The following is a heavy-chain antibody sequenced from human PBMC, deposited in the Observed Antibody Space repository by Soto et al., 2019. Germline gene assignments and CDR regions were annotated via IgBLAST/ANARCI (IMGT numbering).Heavy chain of an antibody. D-gene: IGHD3-22*01. Sequence: EVHLVESGGGLVKPGGSLRLSCAASGFTFSSYSMNWVRQAPGKGLEWVSSISSSSSYIYYADSVKGRFTISRDNAKNSLYLQMNSLRAEDTAVYYFASHPRDSSGYWYYFDYWGQGTLVTVSS. V-gene: IGHV3-21*01. CDR2: ISSSSSYI. CDR3: ASHPRDSSGYWYYFDY. J-gene: IGHJ4*02. CDR1: GFTFSSYS.